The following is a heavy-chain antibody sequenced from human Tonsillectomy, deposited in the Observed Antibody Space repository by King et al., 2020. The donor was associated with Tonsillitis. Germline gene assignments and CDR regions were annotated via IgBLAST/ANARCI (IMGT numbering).Heavy chain of an antibody. CDR1: GGSISSYCYF. J-gene: IGHJ6*02. D-gene: IGHD1-26*01. CDR3: ARGGSHYGLDV. Sequence: VQLQESGPGLVKPSQTLSLTCTVSGGSISSYCYFWSWIRQHPGKGLEWIGYNYFSGDTYYNPSLKSRVIISVDTSKNQFSLKLNSVTAAATAVYYCARGGSHYGLDVWGQGTTVIVSS. CDR2: NYFSGDT. V-gene: IGHV4-31*03.